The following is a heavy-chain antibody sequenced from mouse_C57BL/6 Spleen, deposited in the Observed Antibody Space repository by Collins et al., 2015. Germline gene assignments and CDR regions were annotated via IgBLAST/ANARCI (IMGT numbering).Heavy chain of an antibody. D-gene: IGHD1-1*01. CDR1: GFTFNTYA. V-gene: IGHV10-1*02. CDR2: IRSKSNNYAT. CDR3: VRGNYYGYAMDY. J-gene: IGHJ4*01. Sequence: EVQLVESGGGLVQPKGSLKLSCAASGFTFNTYAMNWVRQAPGKGLEWVARIRSKSNNYATYYADSVKDRFTISRDDSQSMLYLQMNNLKTEDTAMYYCVRGNYYGYAMDYWGQGTSVTVSS.